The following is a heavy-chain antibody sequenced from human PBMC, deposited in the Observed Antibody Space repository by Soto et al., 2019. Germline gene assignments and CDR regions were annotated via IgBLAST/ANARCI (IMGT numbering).Heavy chain of an antibody. Sequence: QVHLVQSGAEVKKPGASVKVSCKGSGYTFTNYGITWVRQAPGQGLEWMGWISAHNGNTDYAQKPQGRVTVTRNTSTSTAYMELRGLRSDDTGVYYWARGRYGDYWGQGALVSVSS. J-gene: IGHJ4*02. D-gene: IGHD1-1*01. V-gene: IGHV1-18*01. CDR3: ARGRYGDY. CDR2: ISAHNGNT. CDR1: GYTFTNYG.